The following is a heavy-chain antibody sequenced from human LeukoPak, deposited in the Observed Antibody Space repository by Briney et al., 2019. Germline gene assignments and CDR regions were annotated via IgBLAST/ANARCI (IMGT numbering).Heavy chain of an antibody. J-gene: IGHJ6*03. V-gene: IGHV5-51*01. CDR1: GYSFTSYW. CDR2: IYPGDSDT. D-gene: IGHD4-11*01. CDR3: ARLSDYTNSNYYMDV. Sequence: GESLKISCKGSGYSFTSYWIGWVRQMPGKGLEGMGIIYPGDSDTRYSPSFQGHVTVSADKSISTAYLQWSSLKASDTAMYYCARLSDYTNSNYYMDVWGKGTPVTVS.